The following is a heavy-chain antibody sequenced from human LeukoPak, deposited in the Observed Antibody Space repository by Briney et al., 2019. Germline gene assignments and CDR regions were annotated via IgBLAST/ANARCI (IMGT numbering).Heavy chain of an antibody. CDR1: GGFISTYY. CDR3: LRDRRGKDYYYYMDV. D-gene: IGHD1-26*01. CDR2: FYTSGSI. V-gene: IGHV4-4*07. J-gene: IGHJ6*03. Sequence: SETLSLTCTVSGGFISTYYWSWIRQPAGKGLEWIGRFYTSGSIDYNPSPKSGLTMSVKTNTNHFFLKLTSGTAADPAGFYLLRDRRGKDYYYYMDVWGKGTTVTVSS.